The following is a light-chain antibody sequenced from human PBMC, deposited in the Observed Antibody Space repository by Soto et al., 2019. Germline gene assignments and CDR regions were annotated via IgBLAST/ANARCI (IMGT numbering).Light chain of an antibody. V-gene: IGKV3-15*01. CDR3: QQYKNWHRT. CDR2: GAS. J-gene: IGKJ1*01. CDR1: QSVSRS. Sequence: EVVMSQSPATLSVSPRERATLSCRASQSVSRSLAWSQQRPGQAPRLLIYGASTRATGIPARFSGSGSGTQLTHTISSLQSADYAVYYCQQYKNWHRTFGQGTKVEIK.